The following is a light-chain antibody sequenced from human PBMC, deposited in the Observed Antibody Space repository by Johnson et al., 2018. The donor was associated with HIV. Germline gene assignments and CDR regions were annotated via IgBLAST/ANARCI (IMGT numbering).Light chain of an antibody. V-gene: IGLV1-51*02. J-gene: IGLJ1*01. CDR3: GRWDSSLSAFYG. Sequence: HSVLTQPPSVSAAPGQKVTISCSGSSSNIGNNYVSWYQQLPGTAPKLLIYENNKRPSGIPDRFSGSKSGTSATLGITGLQTGDEADYYCGRWDSSLSAFYGFGTGTKVTVL. CDR2: ENN. CDR1: SSNIGNNY.